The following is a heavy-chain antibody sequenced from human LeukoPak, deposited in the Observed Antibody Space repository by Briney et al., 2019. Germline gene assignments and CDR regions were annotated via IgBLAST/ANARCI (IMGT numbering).Heavy chain of an antibody. V-gene: IGHV3-11*01. D-gene: IGHD5-12*01. Sequence: GGSLRRSCAASGFTFSDYYMSWIRQAPGKGLEWVSYISSSGNSIYYADFVKGRFTVSRDNAKNSLYLQMNSLRAEATAVYYCAKDSGNDWAHFDYWGQGTLVTVSS. CDR3: AKDSGNDWAHFDY. J-gene: IGHJ4*02. CDR2: ISSSGNSI. CDR1: GFTFSDYY.